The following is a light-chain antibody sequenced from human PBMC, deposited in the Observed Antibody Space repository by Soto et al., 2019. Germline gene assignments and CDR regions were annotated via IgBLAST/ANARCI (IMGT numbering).Light chain of an antibody. Sequence: QSVLTQPASVSGSPGQSITISCTGTSSDVGDYNFVTWYQQYPGKVPKLIIYEVNHRPSGVSSRFSGSKSGNTASLTISGLQAKDEADYYCSSYASSSTVIFGGGTKVTVL. CDR2: EVN. V-gene: IGLV2-14*01. J-gene: IGLJ2*01. CDR3: SSYASSSTVI. CDR1: SSDVGDYNF.